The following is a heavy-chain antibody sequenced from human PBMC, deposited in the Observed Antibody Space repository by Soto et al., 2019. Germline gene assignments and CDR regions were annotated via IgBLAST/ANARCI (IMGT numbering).Heavy chain of an antibody. J-gene: IGHJ6*02. CDR2: IWYDGSNK. CDR3: AREGGGHTYYYGMDV. V-gene: IGHV3-33*01. Sequence: QVQLVESGGGVVQPGRSLRLSCAASGFTFSSYGMHWVRQAPGKGLEWVAVIWYDGSNKYYADSVKGRFTISRDNSKNTLYLQMNSLRAEDTAVYYCAREGGGHTYYYGMDVWGQGTTVTVS. CDR1: GFTFSSYG. D-gene: IGHD2-15*01.